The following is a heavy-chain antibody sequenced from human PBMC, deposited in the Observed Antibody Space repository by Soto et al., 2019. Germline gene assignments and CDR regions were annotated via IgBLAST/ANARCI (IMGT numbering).Heavy chain of an antibody. CDR2: ISGSGGAT. V-gene: IGHV3-23*01. Sequence: EVQLLESGGGLVQPGWSLSLSCAASGFTFSSYAMSWVRQTPGKVLEWVAGISGSGGATYYADAVKGRLTISRDNSNNTLYLQMNSLRAEDTAVYYCAKDLGPPVRSHYPYWYFDVWGRGTLVTVSS. CDR1: GFTFSSYA. CDR3: AKDLGPPVRSHYPYWYFDV. D-gene: IGHD3-10*01. J-gene: IGHJ2*01.